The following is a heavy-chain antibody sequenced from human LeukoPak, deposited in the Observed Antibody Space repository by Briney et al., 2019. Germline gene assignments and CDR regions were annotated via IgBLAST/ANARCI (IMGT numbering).Heavy chain of an antibody. Sequence: SVNVSCKASGYTFTCHGISWVRQAPGQGLEWMGWISAYNGNTNNAQKHQGRVTMTTAISTSTAYMELRSLRSYDRAVYYCARVASEGYFDYWGQGTLVTVSS. CDR1: GYTFTCHG. V-gene: IGHV1-18*01. J-gene: IGHJ4*02. CDR2: ISAYNGNT. CDR3: ARVASEGYFDY.